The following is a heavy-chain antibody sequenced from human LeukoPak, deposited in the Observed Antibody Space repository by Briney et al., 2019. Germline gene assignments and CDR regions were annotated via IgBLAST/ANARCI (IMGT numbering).Heavy chain of an antibody. J-gene: IGHJ4*02. V-gene: IGHV1-69*13. CDR2: IIPIFGTA. Sequence: SVKVSCKASGGTFSSYAISWVRQAPGQGLGWMGGIIPIFGTANYAQKFQGRVTITADESTSTAYMELSSLRSEDTAVYYCARDLGAPGYYFDYWGQGTLVTVSS. CDR3: ARDLGAPGYYFDY. D-gene: IGHD3-3*01. CDR1: GGTFSSYA.